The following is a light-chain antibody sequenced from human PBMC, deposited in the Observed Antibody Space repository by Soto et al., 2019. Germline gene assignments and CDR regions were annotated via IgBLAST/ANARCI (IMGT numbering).Light chain of an antibody. CDR3: NQSSTPPLN. V-gene: IGKV1-39*01. CDR1: QSITTY. CDR2: GAS. J-gene: IGKJ5*01. Sequence: DIQMTQSPSSLSASVGDRVTITCRASQSITTYLQWYQQRPGEAPKLLIYGASSVQSGVSSRFIGSGSGTDFTLNINSLRPEVFATYYCNQSSTPPLNVGQGTRL.